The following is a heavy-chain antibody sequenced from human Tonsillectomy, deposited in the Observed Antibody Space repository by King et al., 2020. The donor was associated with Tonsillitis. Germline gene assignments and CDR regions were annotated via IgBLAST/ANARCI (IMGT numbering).Heavy chain of an antibody. V-gene: IGHV3-7*01. D-gene: IGHD5-24*01. CDR2: IKQDGSLI. Sequence: VQLVESGGGLVQPGESLRLSCAASGFTFDKFWMTWVRRAPGKGLEWLANIKQDGSLIYYEDSVKGRFTISRDNAKNSLYLQMNSLRAEDTAVYYCAKGGSPWADGEKWGQGPLVPVS. CDR3: AKGGSPWADGEK. CDR1: GFTFDKFW. J-gene: IGHJ1*01.